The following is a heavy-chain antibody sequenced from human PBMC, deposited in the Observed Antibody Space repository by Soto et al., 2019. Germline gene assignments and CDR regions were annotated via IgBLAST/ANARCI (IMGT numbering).Heavy chain of an antibody. J-gene: IGHJ3*02. D-gene: IGHD3-22*01. CDR2: IYYSGST. Sequence: QVQLQESGPGLVKPSQTLSLTCTVSGGSISSGGYYWSWIRQHPGKGLEWIGYIYYSGSTYYNPSLKRRVTISIDTSKNQFSLKLSSVTAAATAVYYCARVGCYDGSGYNAFVIWGQGTMVTVSS. V-gene: IGHV4-31*03. CDR3: ARVGCYDGSGYNAFVI. CDR1: GGSISSGGYY.